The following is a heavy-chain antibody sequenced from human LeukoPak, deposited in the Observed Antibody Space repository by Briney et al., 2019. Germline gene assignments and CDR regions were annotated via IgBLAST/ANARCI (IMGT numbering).Heavy chain of an antibody. D-gene: IGHD4-17*01. CDR1: GFTFSSYA. V-gene: IGHV3-23*01. Sequence: GGSLRLSCAASGFTFSSYAMSWVRQAPGKGLEWVSAISGSGGSTYYADSVKGRFTISRDNSKNTLYLQMNSLRAEDTAVYYCARTSGYGDYDLIREDYFDYWGQGTLVTVSS. CDR3: ARTSGYGDYDLIREDYFDY. CDR2: ISGSGGST. J-gene: IGHJ4*02.